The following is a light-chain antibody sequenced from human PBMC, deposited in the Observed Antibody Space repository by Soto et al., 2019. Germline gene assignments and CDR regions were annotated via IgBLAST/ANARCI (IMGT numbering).Light chain of an antibody. CDR2: DAS. Sequence: DIQMTQSPSSLSASEGDRVTITCQASQDISNYLNWYQQKPGRAPKLLIFDASNVETGVPSRFSGSGSGTYFTFTISSLQPEDIATYYCQQYEDLPLTFGGGTKVDIK. V-gene: IGKV1-33*01. J-gene: IGKJ4*01. CDR1: QDISNY. CDR3: QQYEDLPLT.